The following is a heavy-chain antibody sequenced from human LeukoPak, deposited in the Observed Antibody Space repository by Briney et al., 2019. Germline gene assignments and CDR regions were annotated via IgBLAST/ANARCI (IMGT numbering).Heavy chain of an antibody. J-gene: IGHJ4*02. V-gene: IGHV3-21*06. CDR3: ARLGPGRDVSNSFDL. CDR1: GFSFSMYD. D-gene: IGHD5-24*01. Sequence: GGSLSLSCEASGFSFSMYDMTWVRQAPGKGLEYVSSISSRSTYRFSADSVRGRFTISRDDAKNLLFLHMNSLRGDDTAVYYCARLGPGRDVSNSFDLWGQGTLVTVSS. CDR2: ISSRSTYR.